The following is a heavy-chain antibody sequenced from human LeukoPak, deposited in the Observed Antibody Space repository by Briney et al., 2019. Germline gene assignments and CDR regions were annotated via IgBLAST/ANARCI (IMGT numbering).Heavy chain of an antibody. CDR1: GVSFRGYY. V-gene: IGHV4-34*01. D-gene: IGHD7-27*01. CDR3: ARGVLGPYYFDL. Sequence: AETLSLTCAVYGVSFRGYYWSWIRQPPGKGLEWIGEIHYTGATNYKPSLKSRVTISGDPSKNQFSLRVSSVTAADTAVYYCARGVLGPYYFDLWGRGTLVTVSS. CDR2: IHYTGAT. J-gene: IGHJ2*01.